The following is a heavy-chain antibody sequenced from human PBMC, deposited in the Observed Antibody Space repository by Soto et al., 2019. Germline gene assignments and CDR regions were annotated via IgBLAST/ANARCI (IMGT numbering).Heavy chain of an antibody. CDR2: IYYSGST. J-gene: IGHJ5*02. V-gene: IGHV4-39*01. CDR1: GGSINSSSYF. CDR3: ARHYSSGSRNRFDP. D-gene: IGHD6-19*01. Sequence: SETLSLTCIVSGGSINSSSYFWVWVRHPPGKGLEWIGSIYYSGSTYYNPSLRSRVTISVDTSKNQFSLKLSSVTAADTAVFYCARHYSSGSRNRFDPWGQGTLVTVSS.